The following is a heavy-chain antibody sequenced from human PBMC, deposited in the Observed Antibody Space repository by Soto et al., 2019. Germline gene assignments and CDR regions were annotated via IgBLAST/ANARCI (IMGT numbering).Heavy chain of an antibody. CDR2: IIPIFGTA. CDR3: AGGCEGTNCLGHFDY. Sequence: QVQLVQSGAEVKKPGSSVKVSCRASGGTFNNYVINWVRQAPGQGLEGMAGIIPIFGTAIYAQKFPGRVAITADKSTSTRYMELNSLRSQDMAVYYCAGGCEGTNCLGHFDYWGWGTRVTVGS. V-gene: IGHV1-69*06. CDR1: GGTFNNYV. J-gene: IGHJ4*02. D-gene: IGHD2-2*01.